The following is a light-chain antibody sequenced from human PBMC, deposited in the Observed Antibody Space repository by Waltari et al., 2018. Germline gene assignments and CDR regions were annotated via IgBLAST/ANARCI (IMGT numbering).Light chain of an antibody. CDR1: QAVVNNF. CDR2: AAS. CDR3: RQSGSFPWT. V-gene: IGKV3-20*01. Sequence: EIVLTQSPGTLSLSPGETATLSCRASQAVVNNFLAWYQQKPGQAPRVLIFAASTRAPGIPDRFSGSGSGTDFTLTLSRLEAEDFAVYYCRQSGSFPWTFGQGTKVEIK. J-gene: IGKJ1*01.